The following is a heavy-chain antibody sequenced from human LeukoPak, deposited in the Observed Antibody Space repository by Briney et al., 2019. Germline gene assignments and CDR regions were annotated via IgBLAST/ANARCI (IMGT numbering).Heavy chain of an antibody. J-gene: IGHJ5*02. D-gene: IGHD6-13*01. CDR1: GYSFTSYW. CDR2: IYPGDSDT. V-gene: IGHV5-51*01. Sequence: GGSLKISCQGSGYSFTSYWIGWVRQMPGKGLEWMGIIYPGDSDTRSSPSFQGQVTISADKSISTAYLQWSSLKASDTAMYYCARHRTGGGPYHRAYSSSWYGHFDPWGQGTLVTVSS. CDR3: ARHRTGGGPYHRAYSSSWYGHFDP.